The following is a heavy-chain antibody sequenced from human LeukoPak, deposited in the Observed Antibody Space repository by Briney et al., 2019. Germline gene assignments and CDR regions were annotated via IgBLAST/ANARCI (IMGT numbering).Heavy chain of an antibody. Sequence: GESLKISCKASGYNFPKSWIGWVRQMPGKGLEWMAIVYPDDSRTKYSPSFQGQVTISADKSINTAYLQWSSLRASDTAMYYCARPDYFASHDRGQGTPVTVSS. CDR2: VYPDDSRT. CDR1: GYNFPKSW. D-gene: IGHD2/OR15-2a*01. CDR3: ARPDYFASHD. J-gene: IGHJ4*02. V-gene: IGHV5-51*01.